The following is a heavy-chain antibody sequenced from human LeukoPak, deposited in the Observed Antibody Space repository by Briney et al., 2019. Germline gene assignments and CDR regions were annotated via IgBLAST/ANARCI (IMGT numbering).Heavy chain of an antibody. CDR3: ARAGYGYYYDSSGRSPADY. J-gene: IGHJ4*02. CDR1: GFPFSGYA. D-gene: IGHD3-22*01. V-gene: IGHV3-21*01. CDR2: ISSSSSYI. Sequence: GGSLRLSCAASGFPFSGYAMHWVRQAPGKGLEWVSSISSSSSYIYYADSVKGRFTISRDNAKNSLYLQMNSLRAEDTAVYYCARAGYGYYYDSSGRSPADYWGQGTLVTVSS.